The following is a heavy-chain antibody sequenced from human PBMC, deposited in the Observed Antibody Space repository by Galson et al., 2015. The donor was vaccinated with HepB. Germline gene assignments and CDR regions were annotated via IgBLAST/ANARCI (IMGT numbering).Heavy chain of an antibody. Sequence: SLRLSCAASGFTFTGYAMHWVRQAPGKGLEWVSGISGNRGSIGYADSVKGRFTISRDNAKNSVYLQMNSLRAEDTALYYCAKGPGTTVAFLMIWGQGTLVTVAS. CDR1: GFTFTGYA. CDR2: ISGNRGSI. V-gene: IGHV3-9*01. CDR3: AKGPGTTVAFLMI. J-gene: IGHJ4*02. D-gene: IGHD3-16*01.